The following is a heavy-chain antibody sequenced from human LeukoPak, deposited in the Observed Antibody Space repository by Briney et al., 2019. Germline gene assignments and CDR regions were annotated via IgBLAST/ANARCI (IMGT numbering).Heavy chain of an antibody. CDR1: GFTFSSYW. CDR2: IKQDGSEK. V-gene: IGHV3-7*01. J-gene: IGHJ3*02. Sequence: GGSLRLSCAASGFTFSSYWMSWVRQAPGKGLEWVANIKQDGSEKYYVDSVKGRFTISRDNAKNSLYLQMNSLRAEDAAVYYCARELLWFGDMAFDIWGQGTMVTVSS. CDR3: ARELLWFGDMAFDI. D-gene: IGHD3-10*01.